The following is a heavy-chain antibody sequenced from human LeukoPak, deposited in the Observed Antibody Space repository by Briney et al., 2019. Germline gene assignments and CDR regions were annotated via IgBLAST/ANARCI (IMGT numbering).Heavy chain of an antibody. CDR2: IYYSGST. V-gene: IGHV4-59*08. Sequence: ESLRLSCAASGFTFSTFAMIWVRQPPGKGLEWIGTIYYSGSTYNNPSLKRRVTISVDTSKNQFSLKLNSVTAADTAVYYCARHPAPPPENDAFDIWGQGTMVTVSS. CDR1: GFTFSTFA. J-gene: IGHJ3*02. D-gene: IGHD1-1*01. CDR3: ARHPAPPPENDAFDI.